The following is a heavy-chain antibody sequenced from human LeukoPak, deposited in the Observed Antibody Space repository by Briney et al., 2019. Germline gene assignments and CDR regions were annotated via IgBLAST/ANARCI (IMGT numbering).Heavy chain of an antibody. CDR3: ARDEGSSSSWYDY. CDR2: ISGDGGST. J-gene: IGHJ4*02. CDR1: GFTFDDYA. V-gene: IGHV3-43*02. Sequence: GGSLRLSCAASGFTFDDYAMHWVRQAPGKGLEWVSLISGDGGSTYYADSVKGRFTISRDNSKNSLYLQMNSLRAEDTAVYYCARDEGSSSSWYDYWGQGTLVTVSS. D-gene: IGHD6-13*01.